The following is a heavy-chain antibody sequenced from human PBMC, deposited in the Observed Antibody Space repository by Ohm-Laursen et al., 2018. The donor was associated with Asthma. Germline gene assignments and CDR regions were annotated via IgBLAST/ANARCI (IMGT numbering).Heavy chain of an antibody. V-gene: IGHV3-11*01. CDR2: ISSSGSTI. CDR3: ARDLWLYSSSWYSDY. CDR1: GFTFSDYY. J-gene: IGHJ4*02. D-gene: IGHD6-13*01. Sequence: GSLRLSCAASGFTFSDYYMSWIRQAPGKGLEWVSYISSSGSTIYYADSVKGRFTISRDNAKNSLYLQMNSLRAEDTAVYYCARDLWLYSSSWYSDYWGQGTLVTVSS.